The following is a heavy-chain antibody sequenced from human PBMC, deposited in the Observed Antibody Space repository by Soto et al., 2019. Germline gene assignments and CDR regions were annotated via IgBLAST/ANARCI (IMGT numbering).Heavy chain of an antibody. CDR2: IRSKANSSAT. V-gene: IGHV3-73*01. J-gene: IGHJ6*02. CDR3: FRKNYFSSHGMDV. CDR1: MFASSGST. Sequence: GGSLRLSCAGYMFASSGSTIQWVRQAAGKGLEWVGRIRSKANSSATAYAASVKGRFIISRDDSKTTAYLQMSSLKIEDTAAYYCFRKNYFSSHGMDVWGQGTTVTVSS.